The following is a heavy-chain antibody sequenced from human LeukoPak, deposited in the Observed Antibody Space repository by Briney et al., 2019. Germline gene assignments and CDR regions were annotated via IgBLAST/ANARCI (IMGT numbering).Heavy chain of an antibody. D-gene: IGHD6-6*01. CDR2: INHSGST. J-gene: IGHJ6*03. CDR3: ARFGPIAARRPHYYYYMDV. Sequence: PSETLSLTCAVYGGSFSGYYWSWIRQPPGKGLEWIGEINHSGSTNYNPSLKSRVTISVDTSKNQFSLKLSSVTAADTAVYYCARFGPIAARRPHYYYYMDVWGKGTTVTVSS. CDR1: GGSFSGYY. V-gene: IGHV4-34*01.